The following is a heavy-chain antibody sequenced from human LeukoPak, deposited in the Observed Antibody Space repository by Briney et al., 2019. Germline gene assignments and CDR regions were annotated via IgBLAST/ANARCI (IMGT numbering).Heavy chain of an antibody. CDR2: IYSGGST. J-gene: IGHJ4*02. Sequence: GGSLRLSCAASGFTVSSNYMSWARQAPGKGLEWVSVIYSGGSTYYADSVRGRFTISRDNSKNTLYLQMNSLRAEDTAVYYCARGSSSGWPTLGYWGQGTLVTVSS. CDR1: GFTVSSNY. CDR3: ARGSSSGWPTLGY. D-gene: IGHD6-19*01. V-gene: IGHV3-66*01.